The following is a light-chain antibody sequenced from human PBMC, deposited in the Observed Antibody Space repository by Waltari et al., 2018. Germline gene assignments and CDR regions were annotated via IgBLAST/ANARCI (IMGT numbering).Light chain of an antibody. V-gene: IGLV2-14*03. Sequence: QSALTQPASVSGSPGQSITISCTGTSRDIGGYDHVSWYQQYPGKAPKHIIYDVIYRPSGVSNRCSGSKSCNTASLTISWLQAEDEANYYCCSYTSASTLGVFGGGTKLTVL. CDR2: DVI. CDR3: CSYTSASTLGV. CDR1: SRDIGGYDH. J-gene: IGLJ3*02.